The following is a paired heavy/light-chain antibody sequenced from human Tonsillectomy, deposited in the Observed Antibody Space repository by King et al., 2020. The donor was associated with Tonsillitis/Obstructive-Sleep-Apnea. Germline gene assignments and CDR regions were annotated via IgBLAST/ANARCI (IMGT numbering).Light chain of an antibody. CDR1: QSILYSSNNNNY. CDR2: WAS. V-gene: IGKV4-1*01. J-gene: IGKJ5*01. Sequence: DIVMTQSPDSLAVSLGERATINCKSSQSILYSSNNNNYLAWYQQKPRQPPKLLIYWASTRESGVPDRFSGSGSGTDFTLTISSLQAEDVAVYYCQQYYSSLPTFGQGTRLEIK. CDR3: QQYYSSLPT.
Heavy chain of an antibody. Sequence: QVQMVQSGAEVKKPGASVKVSCKASGYTFTGYYIHWMRQAPGQGLEWMGWINPNSGGTYYGQKFQGRVTMTRDTSISTAYMELSRLRSDDTAVYYCARIYCTDNNCYPYFDYWGQGTLVTVSS. CDR1: GYTFTGYY. J-gene: IGHJ4*02. CDR2: INPNSGGT. D-gene: IGHD2-8*02. V-gene: IGHV1-2*02. CDR3: ARIYCTDNNCYPYFDY.